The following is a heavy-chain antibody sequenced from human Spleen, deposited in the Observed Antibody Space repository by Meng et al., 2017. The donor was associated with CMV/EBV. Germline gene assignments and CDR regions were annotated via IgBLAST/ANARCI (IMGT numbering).Heavy chain of an antibody. D-gene: IGHD3-10*01. J-gene: IGHJ6*02. CDR1: GFTFSTYA. CDR2: IDSGSRTI. Sequence: GESLKISCAASGFTFSTYAMNWVRQAPGKGLEWLSYIDSGSRTIYYADSVKGRFTLSRDNAENSLYLQMNSLRAEDTAVYYCARDSGVLLWFGDEDGMDVWGQGTTVTVSS. V-gene: IGHV3-48*04. CDR3: ARDSGVLLWFGDEDGMDV.